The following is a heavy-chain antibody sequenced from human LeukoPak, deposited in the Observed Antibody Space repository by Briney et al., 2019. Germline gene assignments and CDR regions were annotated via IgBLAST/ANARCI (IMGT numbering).Heavy chain of an antibody. D-gene: IGHD1-7*01. V-gene: IGHV4-34*01. CDR1: GGSFSGYY. CDR3: AREEGNSDFDY. J-gene: IGHJ4*02. CDR2: INHSGST. Sequence: PSETLSLTCAVSGGSFSGYYWSWIRHPPGKGLEWIGEINHSGSTNYNPSLKSRVTISVDTSKNQFSLKLSSVTAADTAVYYCAREEGNSDFDYWGQGTLVTVSS.